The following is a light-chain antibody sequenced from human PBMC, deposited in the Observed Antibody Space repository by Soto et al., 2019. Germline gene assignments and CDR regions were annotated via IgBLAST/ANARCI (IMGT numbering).Light chain of an antibody. Sequence: QSVLTQSASASGTPGQRVTISCSEGTSNIGTNAVYWFQLLPGTAPKLLIYYSNHRPSGISDRFSGSKSGTSASLAISGLRPEDEADYYCAAWDDRLRGYVFATGTKLTVL. CDR1: TSNIGTNA. CDR3: AAWDDRLRGYV. J-gene: IGLJ1*01. CDR2: YSN. V-gene: IGLV1-47*01.